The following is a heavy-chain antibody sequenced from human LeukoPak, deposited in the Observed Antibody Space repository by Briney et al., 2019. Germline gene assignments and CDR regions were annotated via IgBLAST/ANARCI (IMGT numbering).Heavy chain of an antibody. J-gene: IGHJ4*02. CDR2: IIPIFGTA. D-gene: IGHD1-26*01. CDR1: GGTFSSYA. V-gene: IGHV1-69*13. CDR3: ARDGQSSGSRDY. Sequence: SVRVSCKASGGTFSSYAISWVRQAPGQGLEWMGGIIPIFGTANYAQKFQGRVTITADESTSTAYMELSSLRSEDTAVYYCARDGQSSGSRDYWGQGTLVTVSS.